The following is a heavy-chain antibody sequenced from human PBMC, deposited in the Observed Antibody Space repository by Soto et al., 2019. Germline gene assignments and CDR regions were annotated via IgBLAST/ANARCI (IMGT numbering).Heavy chain of an antibody. V-gene: IGHV3-33*01. J-gene: IGHJ4*02. CDR3: ARESGSYHLDS. D-gene: IGHD1-26*01. CDR1: GFTFSSYG. Sequence: QVPLVESGGGVVQPGRSLRLSCAASGFTFSSYGMHWVRQAPGKGLEWVAALWYDGSNKYYADSVKGRFTISRDNSKNTRYLQMNSLRAEDTAMYYCARESGSYHLDSWGRGTLVAVSS. CDR2: LWYDGSNK.